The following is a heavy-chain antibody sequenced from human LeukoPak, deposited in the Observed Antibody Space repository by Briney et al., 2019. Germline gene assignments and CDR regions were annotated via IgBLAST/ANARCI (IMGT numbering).Heavy chain of an antibody. D-gene: IGHD5-12*01. V-gene: IGHV4-34*01. CDR3: ARLQTYSGYEDFDH. CDR2: INHSEST. Sequence: SETLSLTCAVYGTSFSDSYWSWIRQPPGKGLEWIGEINHSESTNYNPSLKSRVAISIDTSKNQFSLRLTSVTAADTAVYYCARLQTYSGYEDFDHWGQGTLVTVSS. J-gene: IGHJ4*02. CDR1: GTSFSDSY.